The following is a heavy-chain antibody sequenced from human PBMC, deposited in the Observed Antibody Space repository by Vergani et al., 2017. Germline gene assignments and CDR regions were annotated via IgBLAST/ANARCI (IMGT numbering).Heavy chain of an antibody. CDR3: AIGRVLRFLEWVPHEYYYYMDV. CDR1: GGTFSSYA. Sequence: QVQLVQSGAEVKKPGSSVKVSCKASGGTFSSYAISWVRQAPGQGLEWMGGIIPIFDTANYAQKFQGRVTITADESTGSAYMEMSSLRSEDTAVYYCAIGRVLRFLEWVPHEYYYYMDVWGKGTTVTVSS. CDR2: IIPIFDTA. V-gene: IGHV1-69*01. J-gene: IGHJ6*03. D-gene: IGHD3-3*01.